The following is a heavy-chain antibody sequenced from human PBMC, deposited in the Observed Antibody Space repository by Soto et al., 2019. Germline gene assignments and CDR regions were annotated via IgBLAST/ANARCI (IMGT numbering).Heavy chain of an antibody. CDR2: INPNSGGT. V-gene: IGHV1-2*04. CDR3: ARGGKPAGNYYYYGMDV. CDR1: GYTFIGYY. J-gene: IGHJ6*02. Sequence: GASVKVSCKASGYTFIGYYIHWVRQAPGQGLEWMGWINPNSGGTNYAQRFQGWVTMTRDRSISTAYMELSRLRSGDTAVYYCARGGKPAGNYYYYGMDVWGQGTTVTVSS. D-gene: IGHD6-13*01.